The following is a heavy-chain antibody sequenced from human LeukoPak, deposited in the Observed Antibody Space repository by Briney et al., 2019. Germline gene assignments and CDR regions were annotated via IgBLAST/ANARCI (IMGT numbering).Heavy chain of an antibody. D-gene: IGHD3-10*01. Sequence: SGGSLRLSCAASGFTFDDYAMHWVRQAPGKGLEWVSGISWNSGSIGYADSVKGRFTISRDNAKNSLYLRMNSLRAEDTALYYCAKSRFGELLSHFDPWGQGTLVTVSS. CDR3: AKSRFGELLSHFDP. V-gene: IGHV3-9*01. J-gene: IGHJ5*02. CDR1: GFTFDDYA. CDR2: ISWNSGSI.